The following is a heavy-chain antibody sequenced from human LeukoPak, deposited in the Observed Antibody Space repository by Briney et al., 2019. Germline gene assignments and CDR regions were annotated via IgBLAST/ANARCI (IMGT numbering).Heavy chain of an antibody. D-gene: IGHD2-2*01. CDR2: ISSSSSYI. V-gene: IGHV3-21*01. Sequence: GGSLRLSCAASVLTFSSYSMNWVRQAPGKGLEWVSSISSSSSYIHYADSVKGRFTISRDNAKNSLYLQMNSLRAEDTAVYYCARVTRPAAIRSNWFDPWGQGTLVTVSS. J-gene: IGHJ5*02. CDR1: VLTFSSYS. CDR3: ARVTRPAAIRSNWFDP.